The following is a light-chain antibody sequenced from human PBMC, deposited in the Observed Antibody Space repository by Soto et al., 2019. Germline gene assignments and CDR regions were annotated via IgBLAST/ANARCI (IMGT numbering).Light chain of an antibody. J-gene: IGLJ2*01. V-gene: IGLV1-40*01. CDR1: SSNIGAGYD. Sequence: QSVLTQTPSVSGAPGQKITMSCTGSSSNIGAGYDVHWYQQLPGAAPRLLIYADNNRPSGFPDRFSASNSGTSASLAITGLQGEDEDVYYCQSYDTSLSGVIFGAGTKLAVL. CDR3: QSYDTSLSGVI. CDR2: ADN.